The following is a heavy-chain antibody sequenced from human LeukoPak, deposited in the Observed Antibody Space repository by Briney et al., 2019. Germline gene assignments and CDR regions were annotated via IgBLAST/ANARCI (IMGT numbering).Heavy chain of an antibody. Sequence: GGSLRLSCAASGFTFSSFGIHWVRRAPGKGLEWVAFIRNDGSDKYYADSVKGRFTISRDNSKNTLYLQMNSLRAEDAAVYYCAKDGAAMVTYYYYYMDVWGKGTTVTVSS. CDR3: AKDGAAMVTYYYYYMDV. V-gene: IGHV3-30*02. CDR2: IRNDGSDK. D-gene: IGHD5-18*01. J-gene: IGHJ6*03. CDR1: GFTFSSFG.